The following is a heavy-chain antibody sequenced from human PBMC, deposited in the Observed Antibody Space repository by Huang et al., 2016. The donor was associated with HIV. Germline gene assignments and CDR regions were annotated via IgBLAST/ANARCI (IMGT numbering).Heavy chain of an antibody. D-gene: IGHD2-2*01. CDR1: GGSVSSRTYY. Sequence: QLQLQESGPGLVKPSQSLSLTCTVFGGSVSSRTYYWAWIRQTPGKGLEWIVSIHHSGTAYDNQSLKRRGSKIVDKSKNQFALEVTSATAADSAIYYGARQGGDCTSISCYLSWFDPWGQGTLVTVSS. CDR2: IHHSGTA. V-gene: IGHV4-39*01. CDR3: ARQGGDCTSISCYLSWFDP. J-gene: IGHJ5*02.